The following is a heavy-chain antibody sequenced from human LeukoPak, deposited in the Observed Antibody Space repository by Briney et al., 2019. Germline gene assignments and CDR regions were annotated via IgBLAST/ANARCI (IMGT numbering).Heavy chain of an antibody. D-gene: IGHD3-10*01. CDR3: AKDSGTTGIDY. CDR2: INSDGSST. V-gene: IGHV3-74*01. J-gene: IGHJ4*02. Sequence: GGSLRLSCAASGFTFSSYWMHWVRQAPGKGLVWVSRINSDGSSTSYADSVKGRFTISRDNAKNTLYLQVNSLRAEDTAVYYCAKDSGTTGIDYWGQGTLVTVSS. CDR1: GFTFSSYW.